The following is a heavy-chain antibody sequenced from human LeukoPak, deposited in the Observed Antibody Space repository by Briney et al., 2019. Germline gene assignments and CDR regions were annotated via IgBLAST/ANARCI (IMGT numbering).Heavy chain of an antibody. Sequence: ASVKVSCKGSGYTFTSYYMHWVRDAPGQGVEWMGWISAYNGNTNYAQKLQGRVTITTDTSTSTAYMELSSLRSEDTAVYYCAGTMVRGVAVNAFDIWGQGTMVTVSS. J-gene: IGHJ3*02. V-gene: IGHV1-18*01. CDR1: GYTFTSYY. CDR2: ISAYNGNT. CDR3: AGTMVRGVAVNAFDI. D-gene: IGHD3-10*01.